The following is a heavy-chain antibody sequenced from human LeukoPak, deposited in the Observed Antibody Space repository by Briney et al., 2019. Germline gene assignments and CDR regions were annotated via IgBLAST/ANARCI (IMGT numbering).Heavy chain of an antibody. CDR3: ARLGREQLVET. CDR2: IYYSGSTSST. CDR1: GGSISSSSYY. Sequence: SETLSLTCTVSGGSISSSSYYWGWIRQPPGKGLEWIGTIYYSGSTSSTYYTPSLKSRVTISVDTSKNQFSLKLSSVTAADTAVYYCARLGREQLVETWGQGTLVTVSS. J-gene: IGHJ5*02. V-gene: IGHV4-39*07. D-gene: IGHD6-13*01.